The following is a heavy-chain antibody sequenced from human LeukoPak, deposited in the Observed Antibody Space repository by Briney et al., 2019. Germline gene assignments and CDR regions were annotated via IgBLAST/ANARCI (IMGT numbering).Heavy chain of an antibody. Sequence: SETLSLTCTVSGGSISSGGYYWSWIRQPPGKGLEWIGYIYYSGSTDYNPSLKSRVTISVDTSKNQFSLKLRSVTAADTAVYYCARDGPWGIAVAGTLDYWGQGTLVTVSS. CDR3: ARDGPWGIAVAGTLDY. J-gene: IGHJ4*02. V-gene: IGHV4-30-4*08. D-gene: IGHD6-19*01. CDR2: IYYSGST. CDR1: GGSISSGGYY.